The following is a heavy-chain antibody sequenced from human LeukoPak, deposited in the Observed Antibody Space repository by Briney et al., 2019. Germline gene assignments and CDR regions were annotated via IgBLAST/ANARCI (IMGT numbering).Heavy chain of an antibody. CDR2: INPNSGGT. CDR3: AGATIFGVVIMDWFDP. CDR1: GYTFTGYY. J-gene: IGHJ5*02. Sequence: ASVKVSCKASGYTFTGYYMHWVRQAPGQGLEWMGWINPNSGGTNYAQKFQGRVTMTRDTSISTAYMELSRLRSDDTAVYYCAGATIFGVVIMDWFDPWGQGTLVTVSS. V-gene: IGHV1-2*02. D-gene: IGHD3-3*01.